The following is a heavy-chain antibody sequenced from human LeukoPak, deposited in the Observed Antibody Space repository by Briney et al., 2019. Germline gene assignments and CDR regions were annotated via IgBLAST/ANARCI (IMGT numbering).Heavy chain of an antibody. J-gene: IGHJ4*02. CDR3: ARALYYYDSSGSYYFDY. CDR2: IKPDGSEM. D-gene: IGHD3-22*01. CDR1: GFTFSSYW. Sequence: GGSLRLSCAASGFTFSSYWMSWVHQAPGKGLEWVANIKPDGSEMYYVDSVKGRFTISRGNAKNSLYLQMNSLRAEDTAVYCCARALYYYDSSGSYYFDYWGQGTLVTVSS. V-gene: IGHV3-7*02.